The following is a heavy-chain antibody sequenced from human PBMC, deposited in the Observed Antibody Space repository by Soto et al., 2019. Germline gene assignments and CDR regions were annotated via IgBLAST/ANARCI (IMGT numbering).Heavy chain of an antibody. J-gene: IGHJ4*02. CDR2: ISAAGAAT. D-gene: IGHD6-25*01. CDR1: GFTFTISN. Sequence: PGGCLRLSSVGSGFTFTISNITWSLQAPGKGLEWVSYISAAGAATYYADSLKGRFTISRDDSKNTLYLQMNGLRAEDTAIYYCAKGGPVSGWHNFHYWGQGTLVTVSS. CDR3: AKGGPVSGWHNFHY. V-gene: IGHV3-23*01.